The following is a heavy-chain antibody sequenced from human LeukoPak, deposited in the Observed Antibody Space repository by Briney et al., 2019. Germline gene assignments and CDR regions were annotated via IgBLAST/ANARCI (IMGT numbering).Heavy chain of an antibody. V-gene: IGHV3-53*01. D-gene: IGHD1-26*01. CDR3: ARHSGSYLYTFDY. J-gene: IGHJ4*02. CDR1: GFIVSSEY. CDR2: IYSGGST. Sequence: GGSLRLSCAASGFIVSSEYMSWVRQAPGKGLEWVSVIYSGGSTYYADSVKGRFTISRDNFKNTLYLQMNSLRAKDTAVYYCARHSGSYLYTFDYWGQGTLATVSS.